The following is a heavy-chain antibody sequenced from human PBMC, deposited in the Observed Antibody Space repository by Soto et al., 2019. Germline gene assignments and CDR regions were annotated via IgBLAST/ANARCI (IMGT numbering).Heavy chain of an antibody. D-gene: IGHD5-18*01. J-gene: IGHJ4*02. CDR1: GFTFSNYA. Sequence: GGSLRLSCAASGFTFSNYAMHWVRQAPGKGPEWVAAISYDGRNKYYADSVKGRFTISRDNSKNTLYLQMNSLRDEDTAVYYCVGGFSFGAYWGQGTLVTVSS. CDR3: VGGFSFGAY. CDR2: ISYDGRNK. V-gene: IGHV3-30*03.